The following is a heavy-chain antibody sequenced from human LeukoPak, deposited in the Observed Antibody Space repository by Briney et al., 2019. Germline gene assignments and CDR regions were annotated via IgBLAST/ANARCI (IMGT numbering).Heavy chain of an antibody. J-gene: IGHJ4*02. Sequence: ASVKVSCKASGYTFTSYDINWVRQATGQGLEWMGWMNPNSGNTGYAQKFQGRVTMTRNTSISTAYMELRSLRSDDTAVYYCARGNYYDRTASGYWGQGTLVTVSS. V-gene: IGHV1-8*01. D-gene: IGHD3-22*01. CDR1: GYTFTSYD. CDR3: ARGNYYDRTASGY. CDR2: MNPNSGNT.